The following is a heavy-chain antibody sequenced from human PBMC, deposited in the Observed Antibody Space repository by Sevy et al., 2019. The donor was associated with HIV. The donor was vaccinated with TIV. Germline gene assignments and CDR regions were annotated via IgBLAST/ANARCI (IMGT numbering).Heavy chain of an antibody. CDR2: ISGTGSIT. CDR3: AKGSHNTGWFPDY. V-gene: IGHV3-23*01. CDR1: GFTFSSYA. D-gene: IGHD6-19*01. Sequence: GGSLRLSCAASGFTFSSYAMSWVRQAPGKGLECVSPISGTGSITYYEDSVRGRFTISRDNSNNILYLQMNSLRAEDTAVYFCAKGSHNTGWFPDYWGQGTLVTVSS. J-gene: IGHJ4*02.